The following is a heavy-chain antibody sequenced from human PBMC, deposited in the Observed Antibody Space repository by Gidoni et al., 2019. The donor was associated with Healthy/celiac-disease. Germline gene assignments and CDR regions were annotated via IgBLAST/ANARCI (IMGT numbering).Heavy chain of an antibody. CDR2: ISYDGSNK. V-gene: IGHV3-30*18. CDR1: GFTFSSYG. J-gene: IGHJ4*02. D-gene: IGHD6-25*01. Sequence: QVQLVESGGGVVQPGRSLRLSCAASGFTFSSYGMHWVRQAPGKGLEWVAVISYDGSNKYYADSVKGRFTISRDNSKNTLYLQMNSLRAEDTAVYYCAKNGMGGKRLDNYWGQGTLVTVSS. CDR3: AKNGMGGKRLDNY.